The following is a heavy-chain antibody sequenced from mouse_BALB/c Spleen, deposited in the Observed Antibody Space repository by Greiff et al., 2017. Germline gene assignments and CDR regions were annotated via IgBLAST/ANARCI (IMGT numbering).Heavy chain of an antibody. CDR2: ISSGGST. CDR3: ARTKVRHAMDY. D-gene: IGHD2-14*01. J-gene: IGHJ4*01. Sequence: EVKVVESGGGLVKPGGSLKLSCAASGFTFSSYAMSWVRQTPEKRLEWVASISSGGSTYYPDSVKGRFTISRDNARNILYLQMSSLRSEDTAMYYCARTKVRHAMDYWGQGTSVTVSS. CDR1: GFTFSSYA. V-gene: IGHV5-6-5*01.